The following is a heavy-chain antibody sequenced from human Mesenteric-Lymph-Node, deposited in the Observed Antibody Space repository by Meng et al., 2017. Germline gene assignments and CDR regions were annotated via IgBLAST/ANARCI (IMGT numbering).Heavy chain of an antibody. J-gene: IGHJ6*02. CDR3: ARGQSIAARPIYYSYYGMDV. CDR2: ISYDGSNK. D-gene: IGHD6-6*01. CDR1: GFTFTNAW. V-gene: IGHV3-30*03. Sequence: GESLKISCAASGFTFTNAWMKRVRQAAGKGLEWVAVISYDGSNKYYADSVKGRFTISRDNAKNSLYLQMNSLRAEDTAVYYCARGQSIAARPIYYSYYGMDVWGQGTTVTVSS.